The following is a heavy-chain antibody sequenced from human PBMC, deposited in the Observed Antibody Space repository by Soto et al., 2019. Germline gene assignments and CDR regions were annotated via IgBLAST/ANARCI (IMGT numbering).Heavy chain of an antibody. CDR3: TRDWEITVSTWSFGGV. J-gene: IGHJ4*02. CDR2: IIPFHGVT. D-gene: IGHD3-10*01. CDR1: GGTFSPYT. V-gene: IGHV1-69*08. Sequence: QVQLVQSGAEVKKPGSSVKVSCKASGGTFSPYTINWVRQAPGQGLEWMGRIIPFHGVTNYAQKFQARVTITADKSTSTAYMGLSGLRFEDTAMYYCTRDWEITVSTWSFGGVWGRGTLVTVSS.